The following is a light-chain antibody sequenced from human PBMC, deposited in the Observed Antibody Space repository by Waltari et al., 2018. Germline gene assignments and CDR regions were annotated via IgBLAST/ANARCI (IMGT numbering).Light chain of an antibody. Sequence: EIVLTQSPATLSLSPGERATLSCRSSQSVSSYLAWYQQKVGQAPRLLIYDASNRATGIPARFSGSGSGTDFTFTISSLEPEDFAVYYCLQRSSLPWTFGQGTKVEIK. CDR2: DAS. V-gene: IGKV3-11*01. CDR3: LQRSSLPWT. CDR1: QSVSSY. J-gene: IGKJ1*01.